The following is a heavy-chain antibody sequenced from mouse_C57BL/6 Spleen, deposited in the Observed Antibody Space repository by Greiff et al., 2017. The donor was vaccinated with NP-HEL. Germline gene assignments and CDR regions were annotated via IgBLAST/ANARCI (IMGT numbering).Heavy chain of an antibody. J-gene: IGHJ2*01. V-gene: IGHV14-1*01. CDR1: GFNIKDYY. Sequence: VHVKQSGAELVRPGASVKLSCTASGFNIKDYYMHWVKQRPEQGLEWIGRIDPEDGDTEYAPKFQGKATMTADTSSNTAYLQLSSLTSEDTAVYYCTLPDYGSSYSWGQGTTLTVSS. CDR2: IDPEDGDT. CDR3: TLPDYGSSYS. D-gene: IGHD1-1*01.